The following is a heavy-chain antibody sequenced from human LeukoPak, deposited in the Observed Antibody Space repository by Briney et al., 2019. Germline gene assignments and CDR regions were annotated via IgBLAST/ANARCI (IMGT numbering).Heavy chain of an antibody. CDR3: ARDLGYGSGNDAFDI. V-gene: IGHV3-23*01. CDR1: GFTFSSYA. D-gene: IGHD3-10*01. J-gene: IGHJ3*02. CDR2: ISGSGGST. Sequence: PGESLRLSCAASGFTFSSYAMSWVRQAPGKGLEWVSAISGSGGSTYYADSVKGRFTISRDNSKNTLYLQMNSLRAEDTAVYYCARDLGYGSGNDAFDIWGQGTMVTVSS.